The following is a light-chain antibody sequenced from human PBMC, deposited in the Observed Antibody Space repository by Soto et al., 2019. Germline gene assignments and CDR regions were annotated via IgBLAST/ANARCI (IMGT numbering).Light chain of an antibody. CDR1: SSDVGAYNS. CDR3: CSSAPESTYV. J-gene: IGLJ1*01. V-gene: IGLV2-23*01. CDR2: KGT. Sequence: QSALAQPASVSGSPGQSITISCTGTSSDVGAYNSVSWYQQHPHKAPQVIIYKGTQRPSGVSNRFSGSTSGNAASLTISGLQADDEADYFCCSSAPESTYVCGSGTKGTVL.